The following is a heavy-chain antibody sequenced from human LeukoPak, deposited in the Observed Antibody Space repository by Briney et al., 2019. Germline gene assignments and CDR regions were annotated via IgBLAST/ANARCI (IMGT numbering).Heavy chain of an antibody. D-gene: IGHD3-10*01. CDR1: GGSISSYY. CDR3: ARVGDVLLWFGELFDWFDP. J-gene: IGHJ5*02. CDR2: INHSGST. Sequence: SETLSLTCTVPGGSISSYYWSWIRQPPGKGLEWIGEINHSGSTNYNPSLKSRVTITVDTSKNQFSLKLSSVTAADTAVYYCARVGDVLLWFGELFDWFDPWGQGTLVTVSS. V-gene: IGHV4-34*01.